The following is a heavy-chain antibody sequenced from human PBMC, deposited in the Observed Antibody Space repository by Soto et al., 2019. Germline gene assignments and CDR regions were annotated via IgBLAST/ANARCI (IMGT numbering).Heavy chain of an antibody. D-gene: IGHD2-2*01. CDR1: GFTFSSYA. Sequence: EVHLLESGGNLVQPGGSLRLSCAASGFTFSSYAMSWVRQAPGKGPEWVSSISGSGDVIHYADSVKGRFTISRDNSKNTLWLQMNSLRAEDTAVYYCAKAIPFLDMALDNWGQGALVTVSS. CDR2: ISGSGDVI. J-gene: IGHJ4*02. V-gene: IGHV3-23*01. CDR3: AKAIPFLDMALDN.